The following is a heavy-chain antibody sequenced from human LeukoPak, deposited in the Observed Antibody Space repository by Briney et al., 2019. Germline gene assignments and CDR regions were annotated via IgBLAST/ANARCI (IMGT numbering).Heavy chain of an antibody. V-gene: IGHV4-61*01. CDR2: IYYSGST. D-gene: IGHD3-9*01. J-gene: IGHJ4*02. Sequence: KTSETLSLTCTVSGGSISSGRYYWSWIRQPPGKGLEWIGYIYYSGSTNYNPSLKSRVTISVDTSKNQFSLKLSSVTAADTAVYYCARVSYDILTGYYLFDYWGQGTLVTVSS. CDR1: GGSISSGRYY. CDR3: ARVSYDILTGYYLFDY.